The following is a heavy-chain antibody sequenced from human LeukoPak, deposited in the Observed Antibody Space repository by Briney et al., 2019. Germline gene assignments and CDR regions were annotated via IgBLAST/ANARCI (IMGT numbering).Heavy chain of an antibody. CDR3: ARAARDGMSRYFDY. J-gene: IGHJ4*02. D-gene: IGHD5-24*01. Sequence: SQTLSLTFAISGDSVSSNIAAWNWIRQSPSRGLGWLGRTYYRSKWYNDYAVSVKSRLTINPDTSKNQISLQLNSVTPEDTAVYYCARAARDGMSRYFDYWGQGTLVTVSS. CDR1: GDSVSSNIAA. CDR2: TYYRSKWYN. V-gene: IGHV6-1*01.